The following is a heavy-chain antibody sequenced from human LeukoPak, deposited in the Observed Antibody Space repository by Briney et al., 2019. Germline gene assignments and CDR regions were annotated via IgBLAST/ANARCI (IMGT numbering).Heavy chain of an antibody. CDR3: ALNPDYYGSGSFDY. Sequence: GGSLRLSCATSGFTFSSYWMSWVRQAPGKGLEWVADIKEDGSEKYYVDSVKGRFTISRDNAKNSLYLQMNTLRAEDTAVYYCALNPDYYGSGSFDYWGQGTLVTVSS. CDR2: IKEDGSEK. V-gene: IGHV3-7*01. CDR1: GFTFSSYW. D-gene: IGHD3-10*01. J-gene: IGHJ4*02.